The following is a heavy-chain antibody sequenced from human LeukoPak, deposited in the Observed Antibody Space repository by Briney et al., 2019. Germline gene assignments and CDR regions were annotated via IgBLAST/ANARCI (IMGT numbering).Heavy chain of an antibody. Sequence: GGSLRLSCVASGVTFGNYWMDWVRQAPGKGLEWVGNIKQDGSEKYYVDSVKGRFTISGDNAKNSLYLDMNSLRVEDTAIYYCTRDFDPWGQGTLVTVSS. V-gene: IGHV3-7*01. CDR1: GVTFGNYW. CDR2: IKQDGSEK. J-gene: IGHJ5*02. CDR3: TRDFDP.